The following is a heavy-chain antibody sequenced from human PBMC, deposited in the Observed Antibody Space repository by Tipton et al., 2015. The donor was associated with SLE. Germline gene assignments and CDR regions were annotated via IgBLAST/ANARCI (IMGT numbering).Heavy chain of an antibody. CDR1: GGSISSYY. V-gene: IGHV4-59*08. J-gene: IGHJ4*02. D-gene: IGHD6-19*01. Sequence: TLSLTCTVSGGSISSYYWSWIRQPPGKGLEWIGYIYYSGSTNYNPSLKSRATISVDTSKNQFSLKLSSVTAADTAVYYCARGPEQWLVNPHYFDYWGQGTLVTVSS. CDR3: ARGPEQWLVNPHYFDY. CDR2: IYYSGST.